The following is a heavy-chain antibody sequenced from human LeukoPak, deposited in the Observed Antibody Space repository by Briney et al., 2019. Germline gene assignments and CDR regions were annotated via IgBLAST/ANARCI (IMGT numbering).Heavy chain of an antibody. CDR1: GGSISSGGYS. Sequence: SQTLSLTCAASGGSISSGGYSWSWIRQPPGKGLEWIGYIYHSGSTYYNPSLKSRVTISVDRSKNQFSLKLSSVTAADTAVYYCARGGPDIVVVPAAHAYYFDYWGQGTLVTVSS. CDR2: IYHSGST. V-gene: IGHV4-30-2*01. D-gene: IGHD2-2*01. J-gene: IGHJ4*02. CDR3: ARGGPDIVVVPAAHAYYFDY.